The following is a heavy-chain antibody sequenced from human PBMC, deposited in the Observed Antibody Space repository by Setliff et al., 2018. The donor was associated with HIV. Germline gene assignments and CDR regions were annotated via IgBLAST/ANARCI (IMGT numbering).Heavy chain of an antibody. V-gene: IGHV3-43*01. CDR1: GFIFDDYT. CDR3: ARVGLWSHYSPDY. CDR2: ISWNGANT. Sequence: PGGSLRLSCAASGFIFDDYTMHWVRQVPGKGLEWVSLISWNGANTYYADSVKGRFTISRDNAKNSLYLQMNSLRAEDTAVYYCARVGLWSHYSPDYWGQGTLVTVSS. J-gene: IGHJ4*02. D-gene: IGHD3-3*01.